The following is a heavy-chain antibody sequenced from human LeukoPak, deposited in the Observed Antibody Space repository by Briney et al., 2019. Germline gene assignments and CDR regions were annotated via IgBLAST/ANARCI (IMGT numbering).Heavy chain of an antibody. J-gene: IGHJ4*02. Sequence: SGGSLRLSCAASGFNVNNAWMSWVRQAPGKGLEWVGRIRSKIDGGATDYAAPVKGRFTISRDDSKNTLYLQINSLKIEDTAMYYCYTSITDYWGQGTLVTVSS. CDR2: IRSKIDGGAT. V-gene: IGHV3-15*07. D-gene: IGHD2-21*01. CDR1: GFNVNNAW. CDR3: YTSITDY.